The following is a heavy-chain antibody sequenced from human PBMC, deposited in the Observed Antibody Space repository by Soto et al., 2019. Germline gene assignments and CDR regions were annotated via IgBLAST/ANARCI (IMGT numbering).Heavy chain of an antibody. J-gene: IGHJ4*02. CDR1: TFTFTDYA. CDR2: ISGSGGTT. Sequence: EVQLLESGGGLVRPGGSLRLSCVASTFTFTDYAMSWVRQAPGEGLEWVSGISGSGGTTYYAESVKGRFSISRDNSKNTLYLHLNHLRVEDTAIYYFATISDRGIAAALDSWGQGTLVTVSS. CDR3: ATISDRGIAAALDS. V-gene: IGHV3-23*01. D-gene: IGHD6-13*01.